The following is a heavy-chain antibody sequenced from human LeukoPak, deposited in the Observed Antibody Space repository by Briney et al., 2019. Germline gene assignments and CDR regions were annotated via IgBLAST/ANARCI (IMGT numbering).Heavy chain of an antibody. CDR3: ARHGYSYGFDY. CDR2: IYYSGST. V-gene: IGHV4-59*01. CDR1: GGSISSYY. D-gene: IGHD5-18*01. Sequence: SETLSLTCTVSGGSISSYYWSWIRQPPGKGLEWIGYIYYSGSTNYNPSLKSRVTISVYTSKNQCSLKLSSVTAADTAVYYCARHGYSYGFDYWGQGTLVTVSS. J-gene: IGHJ4*02.